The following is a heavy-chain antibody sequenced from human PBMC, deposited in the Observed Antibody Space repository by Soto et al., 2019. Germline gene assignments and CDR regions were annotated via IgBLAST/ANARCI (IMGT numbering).Heavy chain of an antibody. CDR3: ATNTGSWFGKLYLDY. J-gene: IGHJ4*02. CDR2: ISGSGGST. Sequence: EVQLLESGGGLVQPGGSLRLSCAASGFTFSSYAMSWVRQAPGKGLEWVSAISGSGGSTYYADSVKGRFTISRDNSKNTLYLQMNSLRAEDTAVYYCATNTGSWFGKLYLDYWGQGTLVTVSS. CDR1: GFTFSSYA. D-gene: IGHD3-10*01. V-gene: IGHV3-23*01.